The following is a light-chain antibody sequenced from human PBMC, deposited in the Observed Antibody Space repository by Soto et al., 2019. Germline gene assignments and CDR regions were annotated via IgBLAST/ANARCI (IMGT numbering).Light chain of an antibody. J-gene: IGKJ3*01. CDR3: QKCDYLPI. CDR1: HDITSY. Sequence: DIQMTQSPSSLSASVGDRVTITCQASHDITSYLNWYQHKPGKAPTLLIYDASILEAGVPSRFSGSGSGTDFTFTISSLKPEDVATYYCQKCDYLPIFGPGTTVDFK. V-gene: IGKV1-33*01. CDR2: DAS.